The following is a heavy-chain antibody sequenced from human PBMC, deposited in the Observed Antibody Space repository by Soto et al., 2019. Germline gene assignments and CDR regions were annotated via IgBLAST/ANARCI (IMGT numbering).Heavy chain of an antibody. Sequence: EVQLVESGGGLVQPGGSLRLSCAASGFTFSSYDMHWVRQATGKGLEWVSAIGTAGDTYYPGSVKGRFTISRENAKNSLYLQMNSLRAGDKAVYYCARGSSSGWYSGFDYWGQGTLFTVSS. CDR2: IGTAGDT. J-gene: IGHJ4*02. V-gene: IGHV3-13*04. CDR3: ARGSSSGWYSGFDY. D-gene: IGHD6-19*01. CDR1: GFTFSSYD.